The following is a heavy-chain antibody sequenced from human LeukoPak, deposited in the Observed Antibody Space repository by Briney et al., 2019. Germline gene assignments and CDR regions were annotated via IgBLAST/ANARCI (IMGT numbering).Heavy chain of an antibody. CDR3: TKDPETYSSRWFDS. CDR1: GFTFSNYA. Sequence: GGSLRLSCAASGFTFSNYAMSWVRQAPGKGLEWVSSLSDNGGSPYYADSVKGRFTISRDNSKNTLYLHMNSLRVEDTAVYYCTKDPETYSSRWFDSWGQGTLVTVSS. J-gene: IGHJ5*01. V-gene: IGHV3-23*01. D-gene: IGHD2-21*01. CDR2: LSDNGGSP.